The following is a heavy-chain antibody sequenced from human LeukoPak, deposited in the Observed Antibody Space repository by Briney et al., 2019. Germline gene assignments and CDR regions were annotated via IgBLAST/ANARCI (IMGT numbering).Heavy chain of an antibody. CDR2: INHSGST. CDR3: ARHIVVVIAIRRWFDP. V-gene: IGHV4-34*01. Sequence: PSETLSLTCAVYGGSFSGYYWSWIRQPPGKGLEWIGEINHSGSTNYNPSLKSRVTISVDTSKNQFSLKLSSVTAADTAVYYCARHIVVVIAIRRWFDPWGQGTLVTVSS. CDR1: GGSFSGYY. J-gene: IGHJ5*02. D-gene: IGHD2-21*01.